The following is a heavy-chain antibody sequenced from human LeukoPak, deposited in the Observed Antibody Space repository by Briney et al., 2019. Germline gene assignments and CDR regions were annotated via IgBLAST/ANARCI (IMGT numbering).Heavy chain of an antibody. CDR2: ISWNSGNI. J-gene: IGHJ4*02. Sequence: GGSVRLSCAASGFTFHDYAMHWVRQAPGKGLEWVSGISWNSGNIVYADSVKGRFTISRDNAKNSLYLQMDSLRAEDMALYYCAKGQTIITMTTFDYWGQGTLVTVSS. CDR1: GFTFHDYA. V-gene: IGHV3-9*03. D-gene: IGHD4-17*01. CDR3: AKGQTIITMTTFDY.